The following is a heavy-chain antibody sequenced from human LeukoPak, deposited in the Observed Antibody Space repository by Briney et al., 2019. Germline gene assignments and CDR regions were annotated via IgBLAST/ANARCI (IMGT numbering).Heavy chain of an antibody. J-gene: IGHJ1*01. D-gene: IGHD2-15*01. CDR3: ARSGDLPKGYCSGGSCFLQD. Sequence: GASVKVSCKASGYTFTSYYMHWVRQAPGQGLEWMGIINPSGGSTSYAQKFQGRVTMTRDTSTSTVYMELSSLGSEDTAVYYCARSGDLPKGYCSGGSCFLQDWGQGTLVTVSS. CDR1: GYTFTSYY. V-gene: IGHV1-46*01. CDR2: INPSGGST.